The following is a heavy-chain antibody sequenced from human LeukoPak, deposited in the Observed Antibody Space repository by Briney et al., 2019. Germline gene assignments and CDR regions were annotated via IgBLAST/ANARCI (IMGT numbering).Heavy chain of an antibody. J-gene: IGHJ5*02. D-gene: IGHD3-10*01. CDR1: GFTFSSYS. CDR3: ARDSYGSGSYYNVNWFDP. Sequence: GGSLRLSCAASGFTFSSYSMNWVRQAPGKGLEWVSSISSSSSYIYYADSVKGRFTISRDNAKNSLYLQMNSLRAEDTAVYYCARDSYGSGSYYNVNWFDPWGQGTLVTVSS. V-gene: IGHV3-21*01. CDR2: ISSSSSYI.